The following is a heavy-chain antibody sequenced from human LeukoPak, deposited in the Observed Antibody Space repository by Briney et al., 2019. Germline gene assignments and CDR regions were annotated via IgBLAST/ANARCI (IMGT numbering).Heavy chain of an antibody. CDR1: GFVFSDFY. J-gene: IGHJ4*02. Sequence: GGSLRLSCAGSGFVFSDFYINWLRHSPGKGLEWLAYISPDGSYTTYGDSVKGRFVISRDNAKNSVSLQMHSLRVEDTAVFFCASDQVSGVFDYWGQGARVTVS. V-gene: IGHV3-11*05. D-gene: IGHD5/OR15-5a*01. CDR2: ISPDGSYT. CDR3: ASDQVSGVFDY.